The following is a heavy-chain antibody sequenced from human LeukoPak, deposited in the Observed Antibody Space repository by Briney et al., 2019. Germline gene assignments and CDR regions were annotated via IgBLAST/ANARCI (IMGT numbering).Heavy chain of an antibody. J-gene: IGHJ3*02. Sequence: GGSLRLSCAASGFTFRSYAMSWVRQAPGKGLEWVSAISGSGGSTYYADSVKGRFTISRDNCKNTLYLQMNSLRAEDTAVYYCASGRGYYDSSGSHDAFHIWGQGTMVTVSS. V-gene: IGHV3-23*01. D-gene: IGHD3-22*01. CDR1: GFTFRSYA. CDR3: ASGRGYYDSSGSHDAFHI. CDR2: ISGSGGST.